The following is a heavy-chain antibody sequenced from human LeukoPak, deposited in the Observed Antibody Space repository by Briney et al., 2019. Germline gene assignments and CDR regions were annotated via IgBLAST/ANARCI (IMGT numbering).Heavy chain of an antibody. CDR1: GFTFSSYW. CDR3: AKAPGYSTSFY. CDR2: VSVSGDST. J-gene: IGHJ4*02. Sequence: GGSLRLSCAASGFTFSSYWMHWVRQAPGKGLQWVSTVSVSGDSTYYADSVKGRFTISRDNSKNTLYLQMNSLRAEDTAVYYCAKAPGYSTSFYWGQGTLVTVSS. D-gene: IGHD6-13*01. V-gene: IGHV3-23*01.